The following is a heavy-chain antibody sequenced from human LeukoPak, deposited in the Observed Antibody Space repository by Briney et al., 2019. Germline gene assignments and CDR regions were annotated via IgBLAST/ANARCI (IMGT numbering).Heavy chain of an antibody. Sequence: HPGGSLRLSCATSGFTFSSYDMHWVRQAPGKGLEWVSAIGTVGDTHYLGSVKGRFTISRENAKNSVYLQMNSLRVEDTAMYFCTREGAAVLLDGLDIWGQGTMVTVSS. CDR3: TREGAAVLLDGLDI. D-gene: IGHD6-19*01. V-gene: IGHV3-13*01. CDR2: IGTVGDT. J-gene: IGHJ3*02. CDR1: GFTFSSYD.